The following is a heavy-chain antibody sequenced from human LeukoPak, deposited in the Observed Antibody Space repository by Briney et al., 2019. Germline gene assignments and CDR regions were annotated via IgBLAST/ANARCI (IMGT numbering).Heavy chain of an antibody. CDR3: ARARITIFGVPYYMDV. Sequence: GGSLRLSYAASGFTVSSNYMSWVRQAPGKGLEWVSVIYSGGSTYYADSVKGRFTISRDNSKNTLYLQMNSLRAEDTAVYYCARARITIFGVPYYMDVWGKGTTVTVSS. CDR2: IYSGGST. CDR1: GFTVSSNY. J-gene: IGHJ6*03. V-gene: IGHV3-53*01. D-gene: IGHD3-3*01.